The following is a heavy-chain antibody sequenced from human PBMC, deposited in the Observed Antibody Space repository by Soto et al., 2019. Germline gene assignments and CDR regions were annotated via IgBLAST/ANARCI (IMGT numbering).Heavy chain of an antibody. CDR2: VSHDGRNT. CDR1: GFTFSDYA. D-gene: IGHD6-19*01. CDR3: AKGGWQWLVTSDFNY. V-gene: IGHV3-30*18. J-gene: IGHJ4*02. Sequence: VQLVESGGGVVQPGRSLRLSCAASGFTFSDYAMHWVRQAPGRGLEWVAVVSHDGRNTHYADSVKGRFTISRDSSKNTVSLEMTSLRAADTAVYYCAKGGWQWLVTSDFNYWGQGALVTVSS.